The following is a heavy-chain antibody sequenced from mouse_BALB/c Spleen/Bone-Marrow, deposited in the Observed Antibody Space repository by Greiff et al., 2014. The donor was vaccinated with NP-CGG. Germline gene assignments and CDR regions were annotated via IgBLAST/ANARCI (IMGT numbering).Heavy chain of an antibody. V-gene: IGHV3-1*02. CDR3: ARIYYGSSYDY. D-gene: IGHD1-1*01. CDR2: IHYSGST. CDR1: GYSITSGYS. Sequence: EVKLMESGPDLVKPSQSLSLTCTVTGYSITSGYSCHWIRQFPGNKLEWMGYIHYSGSTNYNPSLKSRISITRDTSKNQFFLQLNSVTTEDTATYYCARIYYGSSYDYWGQGTTLTVSS. J-gene: IGHJ2*01.